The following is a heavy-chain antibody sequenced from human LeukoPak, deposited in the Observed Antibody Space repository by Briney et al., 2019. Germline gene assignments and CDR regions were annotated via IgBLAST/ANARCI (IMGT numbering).Heavy chain of an antibody. D-gene: IGHD5-18*01. J-gene: IGHJ6*02. V-gene: IGHV3-33*01. CDR2: IWYDGSTK. Sequence: PGGSLRLSCVVSGFTLSSYGMHWVRQAPGKGLEWVAMIWYDGSTKHYADSVKGRFTISRDSAKNTVYLQMNSLRAEDTAVYYCARSGSYGSGNYYYYGVDVWGQGTTVTVSS. CDR1: GFTLSSYG. CDR3: ARSGSYGSGNYYYYGVDV.